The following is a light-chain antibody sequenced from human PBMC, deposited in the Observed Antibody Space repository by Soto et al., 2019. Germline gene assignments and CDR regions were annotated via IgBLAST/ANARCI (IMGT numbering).Light chain of an antibody. V-gene: IGLV2-14*01. Sequence: QSALTQPASVSGSPGQSITISCTGTSSDVGGYNFVSWYQQHPGKVPKLMMFEVSNWPSGVSNRFSGSKSGNTASLTISGLQAEDEADYYCSSYTSTSTREVFGGGTKLTVL. J-gene: IGLJ2*01. CDR3: SSYTSTSTREV. CDR2: EVS. CDR1: SSDVGGYNF.